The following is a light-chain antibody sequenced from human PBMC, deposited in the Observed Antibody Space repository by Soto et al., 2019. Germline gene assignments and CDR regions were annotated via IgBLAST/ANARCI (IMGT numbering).Light chain of an antibody. CDR2: DVS. Sequence: QSSLTQPASVSGSPGQSITISCSGTGNDVGAYNYVSWYQQHPAKAPQLMIYDVSNRPSGVSDRFSGSKSGNTASLTISGLQAEDEADYYCYSYTSSSTYVFGSGTKVTVL. V-gene: IGLV2-14*03. J-gene: IGLJ1*01. CDR1: GNDVGAYNY. CDR3: YSYTSSSTYV.